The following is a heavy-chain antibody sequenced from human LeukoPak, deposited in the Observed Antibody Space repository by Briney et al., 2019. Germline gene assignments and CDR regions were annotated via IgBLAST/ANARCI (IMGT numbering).Heavy chain of an antibody. Sequence: PGRSLRLSCAASGFTFSSYAMHWVRQAPGKGLEWVAVISYDGSNKYYADSVKGRFTISRDNSKNTLYLQMNSLRAEDTAVYYCARALAYCGGDCPAIAFDIWGQGTMVTVSS. J-gene: IGHJ3*02. CDR3: ARALAYCGGDCPAIAFDI. CDR1: GFTFSSYA. D-gene: IGHD2-21*02. V-gene: IGHV3-30-3*01. CDR2: ISYDGSNK.